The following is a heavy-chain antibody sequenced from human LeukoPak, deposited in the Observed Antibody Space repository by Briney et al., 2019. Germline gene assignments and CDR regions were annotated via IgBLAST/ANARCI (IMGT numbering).Heavy chain of an antibody. CDR3: ARFSSSWIFDY. D-gene: IGHD6-13*01. Sequence: ETSETLSLTCTVSGGSVSSGSYYWSWIRQPPGKGLEWIGYIYYSGSTYYNPSLKSRVTISVDTSKNQFSLKLSSVTAADTAVYYCARFSSSWIFDYWGQGTLVTVSS. V-gene: IGHV4-61*01. CDR2: IYYSGST. CDR1: GGSVSSGSYY. J-gene: IGHJ4*02.